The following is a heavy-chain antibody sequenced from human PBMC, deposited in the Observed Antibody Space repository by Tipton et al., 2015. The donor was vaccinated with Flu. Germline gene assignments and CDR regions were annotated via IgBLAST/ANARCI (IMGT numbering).Heavy chain of an antibody. Sequence: TLSLTCSVSGDSIRSRNYCWVWIRQPPGRGLEWIGTICSTGNTYYRTSLQSRVAISVDTSKNQFFLKLTSVTAADAATYYCARLDRFLEWPEIDWGQGTLVTVSS. J-gene: IGHJ4*02. V-gene: IGHV4-39*01. CDR3: ARLDRFLEWPEID. CDR1: GDSIRSRNYC. CDR2: ICSTGNT. D-gene: IGHD3-3*01.